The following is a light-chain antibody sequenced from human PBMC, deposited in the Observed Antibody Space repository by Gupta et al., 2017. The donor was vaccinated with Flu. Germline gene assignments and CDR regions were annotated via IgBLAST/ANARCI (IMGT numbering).Light chain of an antibody. CDR2: KDS. CDR1: TLPKQY. CDR3: QSADISGTYVI. Sequence: SYELTQPPSVSVSPGQTARITCSGDTLPKQYAHWYQQKTGQAPVLVIYKDSERPSGIPERFSGSSAGTTVTLTISGVQAEDEADYYCQSADISGTYVIFGGGTKLTVL. J-gene: IGLJ2*01. V-gene: IGLV3-25*03.